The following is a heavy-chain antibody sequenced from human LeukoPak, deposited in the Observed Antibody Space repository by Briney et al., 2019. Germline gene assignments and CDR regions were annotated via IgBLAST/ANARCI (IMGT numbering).Heavy chain of an antibody. CDR2: IWSDGINT. V-gene: IGHV3-33*01. CDR1: GFTFSSYG. J-gene: IGHJ4*02. CDR3: ARDEGSGHFDY. Sequence: GGSLRLSCAASGFTFSSYGMHWVRQAPGKGLEWVAVIWSDGINTYYADSVKGRFTISRDNSKNTLYLQMGSLRAEDMAVYYCARDEGSGHFDYWGQGTLVTVSS.